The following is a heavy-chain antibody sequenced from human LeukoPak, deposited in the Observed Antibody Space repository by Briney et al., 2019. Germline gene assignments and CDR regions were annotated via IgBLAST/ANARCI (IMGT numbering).Heavy chain of an antibody. CDR1: GYTFTGYY. J-gene: IGHJ5*02. CDR3: ARDSSSFPNWFDP. CDR2: INPNSGGT. V-gene: IGHV1-2*02. Sequence: ASVKVSCKASGYTFTGYYMHWVRQAPGQGLEWMGWINPNSGGTNYAQKFQGRVTMTRDTSTSTAYMELSRLRSDDTAVYYCARDSSSFPNWFDPWGRGTLVTVSS. D-gene: IGHD6-13*01.